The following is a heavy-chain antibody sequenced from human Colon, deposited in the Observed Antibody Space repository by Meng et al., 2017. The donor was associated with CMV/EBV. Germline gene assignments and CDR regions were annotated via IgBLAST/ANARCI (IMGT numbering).Heavy chain of an antibody. D-gene: IGHD2-8*02. V-gene: IGHV3-23*03. Sequence: GGSLRLSCTTSGFTFGDYAMTWVHQAPGKGLEWVSLIYAGGRSTYYAAAVKGRFTISRDNSENTVYLEMSSLRAEDTGIYYCAKAGYWYFFDAWGQGTLVTVSS. CDR1: GFTFGDYA. J-gene: IGHJ4*02. CDR2: IYAGGRST. CDR3: AKAGYWYFFDA.